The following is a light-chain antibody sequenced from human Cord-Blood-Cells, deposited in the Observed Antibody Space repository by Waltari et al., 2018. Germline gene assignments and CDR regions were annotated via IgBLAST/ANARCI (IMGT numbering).Light chain of an antibody. Sequence: VMTQSPATLSVSPGERSTLSCRASQSVSSNLAWYQQKPGQAPRLLIYGASTRATGIPARFSGSGSGTEFTLTISSLQSEDFAVYYCQQYNNWPPYSFGQGTKLEIK. CDR3: QQYNNWPPYS. CDR2: GAS. V-gene: IGKV3-15*01. J-gene: IGKJ2*03. CDR1: QSVSSN.